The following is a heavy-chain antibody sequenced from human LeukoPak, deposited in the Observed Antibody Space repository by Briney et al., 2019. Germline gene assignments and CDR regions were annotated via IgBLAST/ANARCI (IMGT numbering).Heavy chain of an antibody. V-gene: IGHV4-59*02. CDR1: GGSVTSHY. CDR3: VRSVDYFDNTGPHMMFDY. D-gene: IGHD3-22*01. Sequence: SDTLSLTCNVSGGSVTSHYWNWIRRPPGKGLEWIGYLYHTGITKYNPSLKSRVSMSVDTSKNQFFPRVNSVTAADTTVYHCVRSVDYFDNTGPHMMFDYWGQGSLVTVSS. CDR2: LYHTGIT. J-gene: IGHJ4*02.